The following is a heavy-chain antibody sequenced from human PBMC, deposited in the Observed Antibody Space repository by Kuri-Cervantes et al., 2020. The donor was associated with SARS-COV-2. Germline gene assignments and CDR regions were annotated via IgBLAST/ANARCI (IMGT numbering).Heavy chain of an antibody. V-gene: IGHV3-11*04. J-gene: IGHJ6*03. Sequence: GGSLRLSCAVSGFTFSDYYMSWIRQAPGKGLEWVAYISSSGSTIYYADSVKGRVTISRDNAKDSLYLQTNSLRAEDTAVYFCAREFYDVWSTFYYYYYYYMDDWGKGTTVTVSS. CDR2: ISSSGSTI. CDR3: AREFYDVWSTFYYYYYYYMDD. D-gene: IGHD3-3*01. CDR1: GFTFSDYY.